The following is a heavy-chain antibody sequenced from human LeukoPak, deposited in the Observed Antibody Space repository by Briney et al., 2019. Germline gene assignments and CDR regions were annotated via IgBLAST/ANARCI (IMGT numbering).Heavy chain of an antibody. CDR3: ARDKGSSWYSAFDY. D-gene: IGHD6-13*01. J-gene: IGHJ4*02. CDR2: ISYDGSNK. V-gene: IGHV3-30-3*01. Sequence: PGGSLRLSCAASGFTFSSYAMHWVRQAPGKGLEWVAVISYDGSNKYYADSVKGRFTISRDNSKNTLYLQMNSLRAEDTAVYYCARDKGSSWYSAFDYWGQGTLVTVSS. CDR1: GFTFSSYA.